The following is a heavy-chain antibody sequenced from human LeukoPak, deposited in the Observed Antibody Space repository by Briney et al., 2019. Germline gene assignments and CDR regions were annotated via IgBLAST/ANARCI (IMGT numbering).Heavy chain of an antibody. Sequence: PGGSLRLSCAASGFTFSGSAMHWVRQAPGKGLEWVGRIRSKANSYATAYAASVKGRFTISRDDSKNTAYLQMNSLKTEDTAVYYCTRNIWFGAPFDYWGQGTLATVSS. CDR2: IRSKANSYAT. V-gene: IGHV3-73*01. CDR1: GFTFSGSA. CDR3: TRNIWFGAPFDY. D-gene: IGHD3-10*01. J-gene: IGHJ4*02.